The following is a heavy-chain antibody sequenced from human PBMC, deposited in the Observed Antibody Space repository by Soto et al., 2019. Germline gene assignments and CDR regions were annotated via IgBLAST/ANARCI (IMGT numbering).Heavy chain of an antibody. D-gene: IGHD2-21*01. CDR2: INAGNGNT. V-gene: IGHV1-3*01. CDR1: GYTFTSYA. Sequence: ASVKVSCKASGYTFTSYAMHWVRQTPGQRLEWMGWINAGNGNTKYSQKFQGRVTITRDTSASTAYMELSSLRSEDTAVYYCARDFFNVWYFDYWGQGTLVTVSS. CDR3: ARDFFNVWYFDY. J-gene: IGHJ4*02.